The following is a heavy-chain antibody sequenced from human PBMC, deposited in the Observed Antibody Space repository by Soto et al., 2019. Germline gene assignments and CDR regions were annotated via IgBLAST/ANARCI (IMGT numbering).Heavy chain of an antibody. CDR2: IIPILGIA. J-gene: IGHJ2*01. CDR1: GGTFSSYT. Sequence: QVQLVQSGAEVKKPGSSVKVSCKASGGTFSSYTISWVRQAPGQGLEWMGRIIPILGIANYAQKFQGRVTITADKPTSTAYMELSSLRSEDTAVYYCARDGHGMATIVWYFDLWGRGTLVTVSS. V-gene: IGHV1-69*08. D-gene: IGHD5-12*01. CDR3: ARDGHGMATIVWYFDL.